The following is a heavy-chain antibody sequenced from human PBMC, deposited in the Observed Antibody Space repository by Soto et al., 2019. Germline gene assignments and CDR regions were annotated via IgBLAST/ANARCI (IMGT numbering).Heavy chain of an antibody. Sequence: QVQLQESGPGLVKPSETLSLTCTLSGGSISTYYWSWIRQPPGKGLEWIGYVYDRATTSYNPSLKHRVTLSAHSAKNQLSLNLRSVTAADTAVYFCARIRSVFSGGRNDYWGQGILVTVSS. CDR3: ARIRSVFSGGRNDY. CDR1: GGSISTYY. CDR2: VYDRATT. J-gene: IGHJ4*02. V-gene: IGHV4-59*08. D-gene: IGHD2-15*01.